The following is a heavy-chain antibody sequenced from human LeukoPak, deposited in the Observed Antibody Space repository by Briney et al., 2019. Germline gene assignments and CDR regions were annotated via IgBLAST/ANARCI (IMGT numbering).Heavy chain of an antibody. J-gene: IGHJ4*02. V-gene: IGHV3-33*06. CDR1: GFTFSHYG. CDR3: AKDAQRGFDYSNSLEY. D-gene: IGHD4-11*01. CDR2: IWSDGTNQ. Sequence: RAVGSLRLSCAASGFTFSHYGFHWVRQAPGKALEWVAVIWSDGTNQFYADSVKGRFTTYRDSSQKTVYLEMHSLRTEDTAMYYCAKDAQRGFDYSNSLEYWGPGTLVTVSS.